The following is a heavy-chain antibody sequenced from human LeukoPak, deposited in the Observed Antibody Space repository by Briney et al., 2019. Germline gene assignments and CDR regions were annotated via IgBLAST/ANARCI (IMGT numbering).Heavy chain of an antibody. V-gene: IGHV3-33*01. D-gene: IGHD2-21*01. CDR3: AREVAPLYFHYGMDV. Sequence: PGGSLRLSCAASGFTLSSYGMHWVRQAPGKGLEWVAVTWYDGRNNYYAASVKGRFTISRDDSKTTVYLLMNSLRAEDTAVYYCAREVAPLYFHYGMDVWGEGTTVTVSS. CDR2: TWYDGRNN. J-gene: IGHJ6*01. CDR1: GFTLSSYG.